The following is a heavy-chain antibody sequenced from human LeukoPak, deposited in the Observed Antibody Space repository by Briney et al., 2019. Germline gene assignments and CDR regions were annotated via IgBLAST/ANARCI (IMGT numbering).Heavy chain of an antibody. J-gene: IGHJ3*02. CDR1: GSSITNSY. CDR2: INYSGST. Sequence: PSHTLSLPCTAPGSSITNSYWNWIRQSPGKGLEWIGYINYSGSTNYNPSLKSRVTISVDTSKKQFSLKLSSVTAADTAVYFCARDPLSTNDFDIWGQGTMVTVSS. V-gene: IGHV4-59*01. CDR3: ARDPLSTNDFDI. D-gene: IGHD1-1*01.